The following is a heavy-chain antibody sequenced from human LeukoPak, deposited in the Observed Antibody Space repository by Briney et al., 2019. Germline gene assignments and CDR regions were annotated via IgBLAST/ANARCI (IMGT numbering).Heavy chain of an antibody. Sequence: GGSLRLSCAATGFAFSAYEMNWVRQAPGKGLEWVAYSSGSDSTTYYADSVKGRFVISRDNARSSLYQHMNSLRADDTALYYCTTLGYHLDSWGQGTLVTVSS. CDR1: GFAFSAYE. V-gene: IGHV3-48*03. J-gene: IGHJ4*02. CDR3: TTLGYHLDS. D-gene: IGHD3-22*01. CDR2: SSGSDSTT.